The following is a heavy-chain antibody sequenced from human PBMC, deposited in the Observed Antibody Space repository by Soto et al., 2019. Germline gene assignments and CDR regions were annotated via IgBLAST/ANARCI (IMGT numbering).Heavy chain of an antibody. D-gene: IGHD7-27*01. Sequence: QVQLVQSGGGVVQSGRSLRLSCMASGFTFNTYGMFWVRQAPGTGLEWVAGIWYDGSYRYYVDSVKGRFTVSRDNSKNTVDLEMNSLRAEDTAVYYCASQPHWARPFESWGQGTLVNVSS. V-gene: IGHV3-33*01. CDR3: ASQPHWARPFES. CDR1: GFTFNTYG. CDR2: IWYDGSYR. J-gene: IGHJ4*02.